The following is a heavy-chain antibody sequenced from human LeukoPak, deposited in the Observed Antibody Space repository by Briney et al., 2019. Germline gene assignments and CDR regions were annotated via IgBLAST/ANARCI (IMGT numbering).Heavy chain of an antibody. J-gene: IGHJ4*02. CDR1: GFTFSSYE. D-gene: IGHD5-18*01. CDR2: ISSSGSTI. CDR3: ARARIQLWLRGAFDY. Sequence: GGSLRLSCAASGFTFSSYEMNWVRQAPGKGLEGVSYISSSGSTIYYADPVKGRFTISRDNAKNSLYLQMNSLRAEDTAVYYCARARIQLWLRGAFDYWGQGTLVTVSS. V-gene: IGHV3-48*03.